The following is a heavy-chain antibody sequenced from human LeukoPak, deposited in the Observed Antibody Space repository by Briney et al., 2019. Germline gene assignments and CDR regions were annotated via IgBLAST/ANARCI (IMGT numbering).Heavy chain of an antibody. V-gene: IGHV3-21*01. CDR2: ISTSSRNI. J-gene: IGHJ6*04. D-gene: IGHD3-10*02. CDR1: GFIFSSYS. Sequence: GGSLRLSCAASGFIFSSYSMNWVRQAPGKGLEWVSCISTSSRNIFQADSVKGRFTISRDNAKNSLYLQMNSLRAEDTAVYYCAELGITMIGGVWGKGTTVTVSS. CDR3: AELGITMIGGV.